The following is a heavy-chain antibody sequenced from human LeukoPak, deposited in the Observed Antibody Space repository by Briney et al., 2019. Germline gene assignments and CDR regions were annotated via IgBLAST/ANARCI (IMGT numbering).Heavy chain of an antibody. Sequence: GGSLRLSCAASGFTFSSYEINWVRQAPGKGLEWVSFISTSGDTTYYADSVKGRFTISRDNAKNSLYLQMNSLRADDTAVYYCASHTKEPSWGQGTLVTVSS. D-gene: IGHD1-26*01. CDR2: ISTSGDTT. V-gene: IGHV3-48*03. CDR1: GFTFSSYE. CDR3: ASHTKEPS. J-gene: IGHJ5*02.